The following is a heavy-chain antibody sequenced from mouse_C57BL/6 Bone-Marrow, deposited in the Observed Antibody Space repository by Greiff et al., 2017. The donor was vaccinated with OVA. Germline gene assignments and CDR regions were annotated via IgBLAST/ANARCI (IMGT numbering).Heavy chain of an antibody. J-gene: IGHJ1*03. Sequence: LQLQESGPERVKPGASVRISCKASGYSFTSYYIPGVKRRPGQGLGWIGWIYPGSGNTKYNEKFKGKATLTADTSSSTAYMQLSSLTSEDSAVYYCAREGFITTVDWYFDVWGTGTTVTVSS. V-gene: IGHV1-66*01. CDR3: AREGFITTVDWYFDV. CDR2: IYPGSGNT. D-gene: IGHD1-1*01. CDR1: GYSFTSYY.